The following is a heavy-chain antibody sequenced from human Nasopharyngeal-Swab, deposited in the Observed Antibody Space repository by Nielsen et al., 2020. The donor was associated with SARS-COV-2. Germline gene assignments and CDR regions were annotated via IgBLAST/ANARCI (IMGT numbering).Heavy chain of an antibody. V-gene: IGHV4-34*01. CDR1: GGSFSDYY. Sequence: SETLSLTCAVYGGSFSDYYWTWIRQTPGKGLEWIGEINHRGTTTYNPSLKSRVSISADTSKNQFSLNLSSVTAADTAVHYCARGLVDVNMMLVVIGFSYWLDSWGQGTLVTVSS. CDR3: ARGLVDVNMMLVVIGFSYWLDS. J-gene: IGHJ5*01. D-gene: IGHD3-22*01. CDR2: INHRGTT.